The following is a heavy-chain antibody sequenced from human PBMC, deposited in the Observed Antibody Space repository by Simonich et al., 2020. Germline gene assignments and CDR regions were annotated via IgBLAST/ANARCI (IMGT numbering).Heavy chain of an antibody. CDR2: VYYSGST. CDR3: ARWAYSSSYFDY. CDR1: GGSISSISYY. J-gene: IGHJ4*02. V-gene: IGHV4-39*01. D-gene: IGHD6-6*01. Sequence: QLQLQESGPGLVKPSETLSLTCTVSGGSISSISYYWGWIRQPPGKGLEWIGVVYYSGSTYYNPSLKSRVTIAVDTSKNQFSLKLSSVTAADTAVYYCARWAYSSSYFDYWGQGTLVTVSS.